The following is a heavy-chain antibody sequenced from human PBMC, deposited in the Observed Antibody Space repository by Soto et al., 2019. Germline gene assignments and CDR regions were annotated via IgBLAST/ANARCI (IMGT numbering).Heavy chain of an antibody. Sequence: SETLSLTCAAYGGSFRGYDRSWIRQLPGKGLEWIGEINHSGSTNYNPSLKSRVTISVDTSKNQFSLKLSSVTAADTAVYYCARVIAAAGLDRYYYYYGMDVWGQGTTVT. D-gene: IGHD6-13*01. V-gene: IGHV4-34*01. CDR1: GGSFRGYD. CDR2: INHSGST. J-gene: IGHJ6*02. CDR3: ARVIAAAGLDRYYYYYGMDV.